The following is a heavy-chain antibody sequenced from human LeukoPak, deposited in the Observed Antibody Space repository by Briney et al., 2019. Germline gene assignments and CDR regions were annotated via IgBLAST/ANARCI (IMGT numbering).Heavy chain of an antibody. J-gene: IGHJ4*02. V-gene: IGHV3-23*01. CDR1: GFTFSNYW. D-gene: IGHD6-13*01. Sequence: GGSLRLSCAASGFTFSNYWMHWVRQVPGKGLEWVSAISGSGGSTYYADSVKGRFTISRDNSKNTLYLQMNSLRAEDTAVYYCAKSFSSSWYVYYFDYWGQGTLVTVSS. CDR3: AKSFSSSWYVYYFDY. CDR2: ISGSGGST.